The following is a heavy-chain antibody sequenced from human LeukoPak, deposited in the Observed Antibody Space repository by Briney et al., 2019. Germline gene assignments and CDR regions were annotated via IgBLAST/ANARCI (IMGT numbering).Heavy chain of an antibody. J-gene: IGHJ6*03. CDR1: GGTFSSYA. D-gene: IGHD3/OR15-3a*01. Sequence: GASVKVSCKASGGTFSSYAISWVRQAPGQGLEWMGGIIPIFGTANYAQKFQGRVTITADESTSTAYMELSSLRSEDTAVYYCARTLIFGSRYYYCMDVWGKGTTVTVSS. CDR3: ARTLIFGSRYYYCMDV. CDR2: IIPIFGTA. V-gene: IGHV1-69*01.